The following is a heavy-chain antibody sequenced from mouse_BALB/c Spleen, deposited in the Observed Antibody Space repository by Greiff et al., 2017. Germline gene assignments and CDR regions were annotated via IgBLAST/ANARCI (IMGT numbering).Heavy chain of an antibody. CDR1: GYSITSDYA. Sequence: EVQGVESGPGLVKPSQSLSLTCTVTGYSITSDYAWNWIRQLPGNKLEWMCYISYSGSTSYNPSLKSRISITRDTSKNQFFLQLNSVTTEDTATYYCARSSLDCSGSWFAYWGQGTLVTVSA. J-gene: IGHJ3*01. D-gene: IGHD3-2*01. CDR3: ARSSLDCSGSWFAY. V-gene: IGHV3-2*02. CDR2: ISYSGST.